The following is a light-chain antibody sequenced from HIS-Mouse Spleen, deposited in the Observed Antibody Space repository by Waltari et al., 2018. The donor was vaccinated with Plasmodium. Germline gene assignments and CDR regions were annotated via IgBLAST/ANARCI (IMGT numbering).Light chain of an antibody. CDR1: PRVSSY. J-gene: IGKJ4*01. V-gene: IGKV3-11*01. CDR3: QQRSNWPPLT. Sequence: EIVLTQSQATLSLSPGYRATLSCRASPRVSSYLAWYQQKPGQAPRLLIYDASNRATGIPARFSGSGSGTDFTLTISSLEPEDFAVYYCQQRSNWPPLTFGGGTKVEIK. CDR2: DAS.